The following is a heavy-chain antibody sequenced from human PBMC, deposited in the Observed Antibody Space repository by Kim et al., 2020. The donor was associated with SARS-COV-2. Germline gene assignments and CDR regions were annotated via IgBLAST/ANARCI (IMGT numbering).Heavy chain of an antibody. CDR3: AKGNNHFGSGWLIDY. CDR2: INWNSDTR. V-gene: IGHV3-9*01. J-gene: IGHJ4*02. D-gene: IGHD3-10*01. Sequence: GGSLRLSCVASGFTFGDFAMHWVRQTPGKGLEWVSGINWNSDTRGYADSVKGRFTVSRDNAKSSLFLEMNHLRPEDTAFYYCAKGNNHFGSGWLIDYWGQGTLVTVSS. CDR1: GFTFGDFA.